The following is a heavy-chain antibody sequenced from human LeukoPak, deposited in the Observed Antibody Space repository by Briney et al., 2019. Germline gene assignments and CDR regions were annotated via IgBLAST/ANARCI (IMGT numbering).Heavy chain of an antibody. V-gene: IGHV4-59*01. CDR2: IYYSGST. Sequence: SETLSLTCTVSGGSISSYYWSWIRQPPGKGLEWIGYIYYSGSTNYNPSLKSRVTISVDTSKNQFSLKLSSVTAADTAVYYCARNLAAAGRGEAFDIWGQGSMVTVSS. CDR3: ARNLAAAGRGEAFDI. CDR1: GGSISSYY. D-gene: IGHD6-13*01. J-gene: IGHJ3*02.